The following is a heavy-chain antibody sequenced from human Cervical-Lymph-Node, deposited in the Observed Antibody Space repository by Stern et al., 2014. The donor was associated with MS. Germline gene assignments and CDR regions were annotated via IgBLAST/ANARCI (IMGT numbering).Heavy chain of an antibody. D-gene: IGHD1-26*01. CDR2: IFYSGST. J-gene: IGHJ5*02. Sequence: QLQLQESGPGLVKPSETLSLTCTVSGGSMSSYYWTWIRQPPGKGLEWIGYIFYSGSTNYNPSLESRVTISVDTSKKQFSLKLSSVTAADTAVYYCARDASGSYYHWFDPWGQGTLVTVSS. CDR1: GGSMSSYY. CDR3: ARDASGSYYHWFDP. V-gene: IGHV4-59*01.